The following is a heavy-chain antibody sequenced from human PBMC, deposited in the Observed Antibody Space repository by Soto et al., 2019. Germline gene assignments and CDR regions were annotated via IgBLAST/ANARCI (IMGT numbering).Heavy chain of an antibody. D-gene: IGHD3-10*01. CDR3: ARDTRLLWFGDSTGYYGMDV. J-gene: IGHJ6*02. V-gene: IGHV3-33*01. CDR1: GFTFSSYG. CDR2: IWYDGSNK. Sequence: QVQLVESGGGVVQPGRSLRLSCAASGFTFSSYGMHWVRQAPGKGLEWVAVIWYDGSNKYYADSVKGRFTISRDNSKNTLYLQMNSLRAEDTAVYYCARDTRLLWFGDSTGYYGMDVWGQGTTVTVSS.